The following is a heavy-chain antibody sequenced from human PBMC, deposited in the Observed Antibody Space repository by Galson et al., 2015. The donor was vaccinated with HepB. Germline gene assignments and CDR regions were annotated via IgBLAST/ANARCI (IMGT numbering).Heavy chain of an antibody. V-gene: IGHV3-48*02. J-gene: IGHJ4*02. CDR3: AREGFVVVVATTPYYFDY. D-gene: IGHD2-15*01. Sequence: SLRLSCAASGFTFSNYCMNWVRQAPGKGLEWVSYISSSSSAIHYADSVKGRFTISRDNAKNSLYLQMNSLRDEDTAVYYCAREGFVVVVATTPYYFDYWGQGTLVTVSS. CDR2: ISSSSSAI. CDR1: GFTFSNYC.